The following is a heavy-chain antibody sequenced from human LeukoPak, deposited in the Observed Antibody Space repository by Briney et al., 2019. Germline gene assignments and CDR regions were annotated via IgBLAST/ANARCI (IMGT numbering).Heavy chain of an antibody. CDR1: GGSFSSYY. V-gene: IGHV4-34*01. Sequence: PSETLSLTCAVYGGSFSSYYWSWIRQSPGKGLEGIAEINHRGDTNYNPSVKSRVTISVDTSKNQFSLKVTSLTAADTAVYYCARGPTISETGYFDYWGQGTLVTVSS. CDR3: ARGPTISETGYFDY. D-gene: IGHD1-1*01. CDR2: INHRGDT. J-gene: IGHJ4*03.